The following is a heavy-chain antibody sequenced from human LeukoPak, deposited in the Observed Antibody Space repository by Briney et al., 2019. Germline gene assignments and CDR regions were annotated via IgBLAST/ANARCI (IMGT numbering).Heavy chain of an antibody. CDR2: ISTSGSTT. V-gene: IGHV3-48*03. CDR1: GFTVSSNY. J-gene: IGHJ4*02. D-gene: IGHD5-12*01. Sequence: PGGSLRLSCAASGFTVSSNYMSWVRQAPGKGLEWVSYISTSGSTTYYADSVKGRFTISRDNAKNSLYLQMNSLRAEDTAVYYCTRNSKGYSGYDLGGGFDYWGQGTLVTVSS. CDR3: TRNSKGYSGYDLGGGFDY.